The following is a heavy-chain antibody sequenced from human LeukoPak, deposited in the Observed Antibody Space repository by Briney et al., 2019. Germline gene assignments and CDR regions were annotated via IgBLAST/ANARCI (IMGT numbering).Heavy chain of an antibody. CDR3: AHSQHPRSHFDY. CDR2: IYWNDDK. Sequence: ASGPTLVNPTQTLTLTCTFSGFSLSTSGVGVGWIRQPPGKAREWLALIYWNDDKRYSPSLKSRLTITKDTSKNQVVLTMTNMDPVDTPTYYCAHSQHPRSHFDYWGQGTLVTVSS. V-gene: IGHV2-5*01. D-gene: IGHD2-2*01. J-gene: IGHJ4*02. CDR1: GFSLSTSGVG.